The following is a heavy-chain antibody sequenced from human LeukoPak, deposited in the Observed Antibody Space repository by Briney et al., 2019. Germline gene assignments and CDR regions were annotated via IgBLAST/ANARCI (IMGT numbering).Heavy chain of an antibody. Sequence: PGGSLRLSCAASGFTFSSYSMNWVRQAPGKGLEWVSSISSSSSYIYYADSVKGRFTISRDNAKNSLYLQMNSLRAEDTAVYYCARDRYYYDSSGYYPVDYWGQGTLVTVSS. V-gene: IGHV3-21*01. J-gene: IGHJ4*02. D-gene: IGHD3-22*01. CDR1: GFTFSSYS. CDR2: ISSSSSYI. CDR3: ARDRYYYDSSGYYPVDY.